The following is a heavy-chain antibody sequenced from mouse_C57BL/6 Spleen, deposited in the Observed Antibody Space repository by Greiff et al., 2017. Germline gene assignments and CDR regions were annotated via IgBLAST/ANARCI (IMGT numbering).Heavy chain of an antibody. D-gene: IGHD1-1*01. CDR3: ASYYYGSSYSWYFDV. Sequence: VKLVESGPELVKPGASVKISCKASGYAFSSSWMNWVKQRPGKGLAWIGRIYPGDGDTNYNGKFKGKATLTADKSSSTAYMQLSSLTSEDSAVYFCASYYYGSSYSWYFDVWGTGTTVTVSS. CDR2: IYPGDGDT. CDR1: GYAFSSSW. J-gene: IGHJ1*03. V-gene: IGHV1-82*01.